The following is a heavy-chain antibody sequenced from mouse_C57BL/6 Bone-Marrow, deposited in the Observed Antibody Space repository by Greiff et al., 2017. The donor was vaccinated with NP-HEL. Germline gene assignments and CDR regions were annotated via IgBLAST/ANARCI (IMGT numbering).Heavy chain of an antibody. J-gene: IGHJ1*03. CDR1: GYTFTDYY. Sequence: VQLQQSGPVLVKPGASVKMSCKASGYTFTDYYMNWVKQSHGKSLEWIGVINPYNGGTSYNQKFKGKATLTVDKSSSTAYMELNSLTSEDSAVYYCAREGFYDYDGWYFDVWGTGTTVTVSS. CDR2: INPYNGGT. CDR3: AREGFYDYDGWYFDV. D-gene: IGHD2-4*01. V-gene: IGHV1-19*01.